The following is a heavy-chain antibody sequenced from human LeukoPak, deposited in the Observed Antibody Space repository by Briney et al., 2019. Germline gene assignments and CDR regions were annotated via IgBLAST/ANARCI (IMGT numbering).Heavy chain of an antibody. CDR1: GFTFSSYA. Sequence: GGSLRLSCAASGFTFSSYAMSWVRQAPGKGLEWVSSISSSSSYIYYADSVKGRFTISRDNAKNSLYLQMNSLRAEDTAVYYCARVGGQSIAVRHLSYWGQGTLVTVSS. V-gene: IGHV3-21*01. D-gene: IGHD6-6*01. J-gene: IGHJ4*02. CDR2: ISSSSSYI. CDR3: ARVGGQSIAVRHLSY.